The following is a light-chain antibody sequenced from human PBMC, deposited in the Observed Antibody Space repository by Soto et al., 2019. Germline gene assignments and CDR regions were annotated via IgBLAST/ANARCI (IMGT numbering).Light chain of an antibody. CDR3: LQYNSYPWM. J-gene: IGKJ1*01. CDR1: QSISVW. Sequence: DIQMTQSPSTLSASVGDRVTITCRASQSISVWLAWYQQKPGKVAKLLINKASGLESGVPSRFSASGFGTEFTLTISSLQPDDFATYYFLQYNSYPWMFGQGTKVEIK. CDR2: KAS. V-gene: IGKV1-5*03.